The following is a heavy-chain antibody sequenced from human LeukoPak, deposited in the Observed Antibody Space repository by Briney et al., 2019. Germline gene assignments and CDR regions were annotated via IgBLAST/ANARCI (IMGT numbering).Heavy chain of an antibody. CDR3: ARELGLGIDY. Sequence: GGSLRLSCAASGLTFRSFAMSWVRQAPGKGLEWVSAISASGGSIYYADSVKGRFTISRDNFKNTLYLQMNSLRAEDTAVHYCARELGLGIDYWGQGTLVTVSS. V-gene: IGHV3-23*01. CDR1: GLTFRSFA. D-gene: IGHD1-26*01. CDR2: ISASGGSI. J-gene: IGHJ4*02.